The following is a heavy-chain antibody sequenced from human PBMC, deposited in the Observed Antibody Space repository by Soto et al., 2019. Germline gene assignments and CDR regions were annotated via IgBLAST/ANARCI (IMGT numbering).Heavy chain of an antibody. J-gene: IGHJ6*03. CDR2: ISGSGGST. D-gene: IGHD3-10*01. CDR3: AKARGGNYYYYMDV. Sequence: GGSLRLSCAASGFTFSSYAMSWVRQAPGKGLEWVSAISGSGGSTYYADSVKGRFTSSRDNSKNTLYLQMNGLRAEDTAVYYCAKARGGNYYYYMDVWGKGTTVTVSS. CDR1: GFTFSSYA. V-gene: IGHV3-23*01.